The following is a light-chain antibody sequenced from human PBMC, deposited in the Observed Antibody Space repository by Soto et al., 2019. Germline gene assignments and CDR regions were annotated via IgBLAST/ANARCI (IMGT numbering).Light chain of an antibody. CDR3: QQSYSTLWT. Sequence: DIQMTQSPSSLSASVGDRVTISCRASRSISGYLNWYQQKPGKAPKLLIYGATSSQSGVPSRFSGSGSGTDFTLTISSLQPEDFATYYCQQSYSTLWTFGQGTKVEIK. J-gene: IGKJ1*01. CDR2: GAT. V-gene: IGKV1-39*01. CDR1: RSISGY.